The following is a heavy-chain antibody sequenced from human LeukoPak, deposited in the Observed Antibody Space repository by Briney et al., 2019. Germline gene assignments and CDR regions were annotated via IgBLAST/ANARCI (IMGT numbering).Heavy chain of an antibody. CDR1: GGTFSSYA. Sequence: GASVKVSCKASGGTFSSYAISWVRQAPGQGLEWMGGIIPIFGTANYAQKFQGRVTITADESTSTAYMELSSLRSDDTAVYYCAREATGNFDYWGQGTLVTVSS. V-gene: IGHV1-69*13. CDR2: IIPIFGTA. D-gene: IGHD7-27*01. J-gene: IGHJ4*02. CDR3: AREATGNFDY.